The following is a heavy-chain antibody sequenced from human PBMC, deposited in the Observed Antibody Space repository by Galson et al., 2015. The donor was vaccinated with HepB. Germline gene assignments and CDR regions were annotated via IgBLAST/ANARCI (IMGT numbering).Heavy chain of an antibody. D-gene: IGHD4-17*01. Sequence: SVKVSCKASGYTFTSYGISWVRQAPGQGLEWMGWISAYNGNTNYAQKLQGRVTMTTDTSTSTAYMELRSLRSDDTAAYYCARDVPPHYVPDYYYGMDVWGQGTTVTVSS. CDR2: ISAYNGNT. CDR1: GYTFTSYG. V-gene: IGHV1-18*04. J-gene: IGHJ6*02. CDR3: ARDVPPHYVPDYYYGMDV.